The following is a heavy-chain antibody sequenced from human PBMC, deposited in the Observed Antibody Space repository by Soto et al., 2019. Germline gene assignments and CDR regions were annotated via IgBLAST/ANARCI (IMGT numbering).Heavy chain of an antibody. D-gene: IGHD3-22*01. CDR1: GFTFNSYG. Sequence: PGGSLRLSCAASGFTFNSYGMHWVRQAPGKGLEWVAVIWYDGSNKYYADSVKGRFTISRDNSRNTLYLQMNSLRAEDTAVYYCARDYDSSGYYYLPWFDPWGQGTLVTVSS. CDR3: ARDYDSSGYYYLPWFDP. CDR2: IWYDGSNK. J-gene: IGHJ5*02. V-gene: IGHV3-33*08.